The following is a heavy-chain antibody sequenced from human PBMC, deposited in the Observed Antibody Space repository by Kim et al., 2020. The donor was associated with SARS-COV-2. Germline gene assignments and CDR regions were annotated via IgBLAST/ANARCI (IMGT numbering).Heavy chain of an antibody. D-gene: IGHD3-22*01. CDR3: AREYYYDSSGYLPRAGAFDV. Sequence: SVKVSCKASGGTFSSYAISWVRQAPGQGLEWMGGIIPIFGTANYAQKFQGRVTITADESTSTAYMELSSLRSEDTAVYYCAREYYYDSSGYLPRAGAFDVWGQGTMVTVSS. V-gene: IGHV1-69*13. CDR2: IIPIFGTA. CDR1: GGTFSSYA. J-gene: IGHJ3*01.